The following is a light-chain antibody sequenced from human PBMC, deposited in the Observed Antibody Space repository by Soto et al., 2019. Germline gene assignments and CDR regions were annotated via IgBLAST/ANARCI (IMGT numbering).Light chain of an antibody. V-gene: IGLV2-14*01. Sequence: QSALTQPASVSGSPGQSITISCTGTSSDVGGYNYVSWYQQHPGKAPKVMIYEVSNRPSGVSNRFSGSKSGNTASLTISGLQAEDEADYYCSSYRIIGSLVFGTGNKLTVL. CDR1: SSDVGGYNY. CDR3: SSYRIIGSLV. CDR2: EVS. J-gene: IGLJ1*01.